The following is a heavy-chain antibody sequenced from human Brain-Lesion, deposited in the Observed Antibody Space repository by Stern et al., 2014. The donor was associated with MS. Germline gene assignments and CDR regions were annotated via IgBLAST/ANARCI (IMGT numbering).Heavy chain of an antibody. CDR1: GYIFTGYY. J-gene: IGHJ6*02. CDR3: ARDQRGITIFGVVTDYYYLGMDV. Sequence: VKLVESGAEVKKPGASVKVSCKTSGYIFTGYYIHWVRQAPGQGLEWMAWINPNTGGTTAAQKFQGRVTMSRDTSISTAYVELSSLTSDDTAVYYCARDQRGITIFGVVTDYYYLGMDVWGQGTTVTVSS. CDR2: INPNTGGT. D-gene: IGHD3-3*01. V-gene: IGHV1-2*02.